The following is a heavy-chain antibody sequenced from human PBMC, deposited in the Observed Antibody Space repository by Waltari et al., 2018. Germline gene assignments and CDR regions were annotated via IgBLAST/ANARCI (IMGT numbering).Heavy chain of an antibody. CDR3: GRLGGSMTTYQTFRDH. CDR1: DYSIINGYY. Sequence: RESGPGLVRTSETLSLNCDVSDYSIINGYYWGWIRQPPGKGLEWIESINYRGNRYINPAFESRVTISVDTSSNQFSLQLHSVTAADTAVYFCGRLGGSMTTYQTFRDHWGQGILVNVSS. CDR2: INYRGNR. V-gene: IGHV4-38-2*01. J-gene: IGHJ5*02. D-gene: IGHD2-21*01.